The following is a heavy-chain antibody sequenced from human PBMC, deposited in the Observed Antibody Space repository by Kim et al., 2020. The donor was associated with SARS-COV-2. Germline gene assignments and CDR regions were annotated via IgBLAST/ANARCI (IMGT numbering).Heavy chain of an antibody. J-gene: IGHJ6*03. CDR3: ARALDYSSYMDV. Sequence: IYNPAHKGRITISCDTSQNQFSLKLNSVTAADTAVDFCARALDYSSYMDVWGKGTTVLVSS. V-gene: IGHV4-4*08.